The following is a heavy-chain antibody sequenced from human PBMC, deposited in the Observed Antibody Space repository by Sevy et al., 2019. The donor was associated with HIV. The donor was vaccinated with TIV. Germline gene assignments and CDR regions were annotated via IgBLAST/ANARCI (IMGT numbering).Heavy chain of an antibody. CDR1: GYSFTSYY. V-gene: IGHV1-46*01. J-gene: IGHJ3*02. CDR2: INPSGGST. Sequence: ASVKVSCKASGYSFTSYYMHWVRQAPGQGREWMGIINPSGGSTSYAQKFQGRVTMTRDTSTSTVYMELSSLRSEDTAVYYCARDKTYYYDSSGYSPDAFDIWGQGTMVTVSS. CDR3: ARDKTYYYDSSGYSPDAFDI. D-gene: IGHD3-22*01.